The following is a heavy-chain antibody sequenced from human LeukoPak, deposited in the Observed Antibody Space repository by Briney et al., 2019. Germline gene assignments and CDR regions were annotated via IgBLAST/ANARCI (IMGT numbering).Heavy chain of an antibody. CDR3: ARGSMYYFDY. CDR2: ISGSGGST. D-gene: IGHD2/OR15-2a*01. J-gene: IGHJ4*02. V-gene: IGHV3-23*01. CDR1: GFTFSSYA. Sequence: GGSLRLSCAASGFTFSSYAMSWVRQAPGKGLEWVSAISGSGGSTYYADSVKGRFTIPRDNSRNTLYLQMNSLRAEDTAVYYCARGSMYYFDYWGQGTLVTVSS.